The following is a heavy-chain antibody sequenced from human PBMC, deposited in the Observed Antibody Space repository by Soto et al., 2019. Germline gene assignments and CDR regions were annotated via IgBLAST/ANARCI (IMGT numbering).Heavy chain of an antibody. CDR2: IYYSGST. Sequence: SETLSLTCTVSGGSISSGGYYWSWIRQHPGKGLEWIGYIYYSGSTYYNPSLKSRVTISVDTSKNQFSLKLSSVTAADTAVYYCARAVTQKAAFDIWGQGTMVTVSS. V-gene: IGHV4-31*03. J-gene: IGHJ3*02. CDR3: ARAVTQKAAFDI. CDR1: GGSISSGGYY.